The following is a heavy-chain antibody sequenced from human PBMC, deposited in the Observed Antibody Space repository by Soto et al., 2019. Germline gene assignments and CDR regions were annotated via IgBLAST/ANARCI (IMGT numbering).Heavy chain of an antibody. V-gene: IGHV3-23*01. CDR2: ISGSGGST. CDR1: GFTISSYA. J-gene: IGHJ4*02. D-gene: IGHD6-13*01. Sequence: EVQLLESGGGLVQPGGSLRLSCAASGFTISSYAMSRVRQAPGKGLEWVSAISGSGGSTYYADSVKGRFTISRDNSKNTLYLQMNSLRAEDTAVYYCATGRGYSSSWYRRGGYFDYWGQGTLVTVSS. CDR3: ATGRGYSSSWYRRGGYFDY.